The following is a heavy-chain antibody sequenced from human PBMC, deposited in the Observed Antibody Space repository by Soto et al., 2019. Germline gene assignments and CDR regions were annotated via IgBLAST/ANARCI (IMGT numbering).Heavy chain of an antibody. V-gene: IGHV4-30-4*01. D-gene: IGHD2-2*01. CDR3: ASSSRYCSSTSCPSLYYYYGMDV. Sequence: SETLSLTCTVSGGSISSGDYYWNWIRQPPGKGLEWIGYISYSGSTYYNPSLKSRVTISVDTSKSHFSLKLSSVTAADTAVYYCASSSRYCSSTSCPSLYYYYGMDVWGQGTTVTVSS. CDR1: GGSISSGDYY. J-gene: IGHJ6*02. CDR2: ISYSGST.